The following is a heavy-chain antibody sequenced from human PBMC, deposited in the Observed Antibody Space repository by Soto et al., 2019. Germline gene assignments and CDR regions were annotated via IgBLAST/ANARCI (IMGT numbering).Heavy chain of an antibody. J-gene: IGHJ5*02. CDR1: GGSFSGYY. V-gene: IGHV4-34*01. CDR2: IYYSGNT. CDR3: VRRRASTPNWFDP. Sequence: PSETLSLTCAVYGGSFSGYYWTWIRQSPGKGLEWIGSIYYSGNTYYNPSLESRVAISADTSTNQFSPKLSSVTAADTAVYYCVRRRASTPNWFDPWGQGTLVTAPQ.